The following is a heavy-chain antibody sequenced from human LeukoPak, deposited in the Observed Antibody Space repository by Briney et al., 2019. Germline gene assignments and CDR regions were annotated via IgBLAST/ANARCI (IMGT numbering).Heavy chain of an antibody. CDR1: GFTLSSYW. D-gene: IGHD3-10*01. Sequence: HPGGSLRLSCAASGFTLSSYWMDWVRQAPGKGLEWVANSKGDGSSKYYVDSVKGRFTVSIDNAKNSLYLQMNSLRVEDTAVYYCARDVGGSVDLWGPGTLVTVSS. V-gene: IGHV3-7*01. J-gene: IGHJ5*02. CDR2: SKGDGSSK. CDR3: ARDVGGSVDL.